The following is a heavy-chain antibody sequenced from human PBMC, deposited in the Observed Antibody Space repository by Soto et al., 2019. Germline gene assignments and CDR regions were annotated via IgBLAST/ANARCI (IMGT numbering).Heavy chain of an antibody. V-gene: IGHV1-3*01. Sequence: QVQLVQSGAEVKKPGASVKVSCKASGYTFTSYAMHWVRQAPGQRLAWMGWSNAGNGNTKYSQKFQGRVTITRDTSASTAYMELSSLRSEDTAVYYCARGSYYYYGMDVWGQGTTVTVSS. CDR1: GYTFTSYA. J-gene: IGHJ6*02. CDR3: ARGSYYYYGMDV. CDR2: SNAGNGNT.